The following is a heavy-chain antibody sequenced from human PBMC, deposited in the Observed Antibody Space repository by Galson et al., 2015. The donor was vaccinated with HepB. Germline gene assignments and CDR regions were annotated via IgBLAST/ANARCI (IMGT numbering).Heavy chain of an antibody. CDR2: INPSDGSA. D-gene: IGHD3-16*01. V-gene: IGHV1-46*04. CDR1: GYRFPSYY. CDR3: ARSFYDYVRFDP. Sequence: SVKVSCKASGYRFPSYYIQWVRQAPGQGLEWMGMINPSDGSATYAQKLQGRVTMTRDTSTSTVYMELSSLGSDDTAVYYCARSFYDYVRFDPWGQGTLVTVSS. J-gene: IGHJ5*02.